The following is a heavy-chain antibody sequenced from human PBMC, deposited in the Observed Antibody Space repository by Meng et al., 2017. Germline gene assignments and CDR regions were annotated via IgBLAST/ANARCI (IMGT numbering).Heavy chain of an antibody. V-gene: IGHV3-15*01. CDR1: GFRVTDAG. CDR3: ATGAAAADH. CDR2: INSNSDGGTT. D-gene: IGHD6-13*01. J-gene: IGHJ4*02. Sequence: EVQLVEFGGGLVKPGGSLRLSCVASGFRVTDAGMSWVRQAPGKGLEWVGRINSNSDGGTTDYAAPVKGRFTISRDDSKNTLYLQMNSLMTEDTAVYFCATGAAAADHWGQGTLVTVSS.